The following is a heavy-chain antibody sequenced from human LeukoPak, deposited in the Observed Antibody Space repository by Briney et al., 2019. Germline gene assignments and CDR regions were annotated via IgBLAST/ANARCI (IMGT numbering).Heavy chain of an antibody. V-gene: IGHV3-9*01. Sequence: GGSLRLSCAASGFTFDDFAMHWVRPAPGKGREWVSGISWNSDNVGYADSVKGRFTISRDNAKNSLYLQMNSLRAEDTAFYYCAKDLSGYFDYWGQGTLVTVSS. CDR2: ISWNSDNV. D-gene: IGHD3-3*02. CDR1: GFTFDDFA. CDR3: AKDLSGYFDY. J-gene: IGHJ4*02.